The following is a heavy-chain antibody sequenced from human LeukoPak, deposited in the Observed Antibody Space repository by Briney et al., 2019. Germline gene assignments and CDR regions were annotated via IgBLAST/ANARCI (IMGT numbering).Heavy chain of an antibody. CDR3: ARGRDILTGLGAFDI. CDR2: IYYSGST. D-gene: IGHD3-9*01. Sequence: SETLSLTCTVSGGSISSGDYYWSWIRQPPGKGLEWIGYIYYSGSTNYNPSLKSRVTISVDTSKNQFSLKLSSVTAADTAVYYCARGRDILTGLGAFDIWGQGTMVTVSS. J-gene: IGHJ3*02. CDR1: GGSISSGDYY. V-gene: IGHV4-61*08.